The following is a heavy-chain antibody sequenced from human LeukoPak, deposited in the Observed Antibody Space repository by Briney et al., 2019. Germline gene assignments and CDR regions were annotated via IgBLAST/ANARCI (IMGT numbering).Heavy chain of an antibody. V-gene: IGHV4-34*01. CDR2: INHSGST. CDR3: ARIVGATTEDY. Sequence: SETLSLTCAVYSGSFSGYYWSWIRQPPGKGLGWIGEINHSGSTNYNPSLKSRVTISVDTSKNQFSLKLSSVTAADTAVYYCARIVGATTEDYWGQGTLVTVSS. D-gene: IGHD1-26*01. CDR1: SGSFSGYY. J-gene: IGHJ4*02.